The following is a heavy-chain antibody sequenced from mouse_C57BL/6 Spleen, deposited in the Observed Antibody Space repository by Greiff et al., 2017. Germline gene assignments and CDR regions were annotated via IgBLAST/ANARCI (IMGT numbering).Heavy chain of an antibody. Sequence: QVQLKQSGPGLVQPSQSLSITCTVSGFSLTSYGVHWVRQPPGKGLEWLGVIWSGGSTDYNAAFISRLSISKDNSKSQVFFKMNSLQADDTAIYYCAKKAFYYTDYAMDYWGQGTSVTVSS. V-gene: IGHV2-4*01. CDR3: AKKAFYYTDYAMDY. D-gene: IGHD2-1*01. CDR1: GFSLTSYG. CDR2: IWSGGST. J-gene: IGHJ4*01.